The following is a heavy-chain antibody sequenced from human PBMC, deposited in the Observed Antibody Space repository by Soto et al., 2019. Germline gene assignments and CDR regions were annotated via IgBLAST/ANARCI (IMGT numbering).Heavy chain of an antibody. V-gene: IGHV1-18*01. J-gene: IGHJ6*02. CDR1: GYTFTIYG. Sequence: ASVKVSCKASGYTFTIYGISCVVQSPVRWRDWMGCISAYNGNTNYAQKLQGRVTMATDTSTSTAYMELRSLRSDDTAVYYCARVLVPRITGTTGYYYYYYGMDVWGQGTTVTVSS. CDR2: ISAYNGNT. CDR3: ARVLVPRITGTTGYYYYYYGMDV. D-gene: IGHD1-7*01.